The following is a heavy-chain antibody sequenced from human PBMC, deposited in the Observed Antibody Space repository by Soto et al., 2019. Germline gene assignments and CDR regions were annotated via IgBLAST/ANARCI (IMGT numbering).Heavy chain of an antibody. CDR2: FDPEDGET. CDR1: GYTFTGYY. Sequence: ASVKVSCKASGYTFTGYYMHWVRQAPGKGLEWMGGFDPEDGETIYAQKFQGRVTMTEDTSTDTAYMELSSLRSEDTAVYYCATSLDYYDSSGYHRDWGQGTLVTVSS. D-gene: IGHD3-22*01. CDR3: ATSLDYYDSSGYHRD. J-gene: IGHJ4*02. V-gene: IGHV1-24*01.